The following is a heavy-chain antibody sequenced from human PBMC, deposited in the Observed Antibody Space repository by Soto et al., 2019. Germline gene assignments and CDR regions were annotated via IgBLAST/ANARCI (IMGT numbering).Heavy chain of an antibody. CDR1: GGTFSSYG. CDR3: ARQSSWCTSTSCYSNYGMDV. CDR2: IIPLSGTA. V-gene: IGHV1-69*13. Sequence: SVKVSCKASGGTFSSYGIRWVRQAPGQGLEWMGGIIPLSGTANYAQKFQGRVTITADESTSTAYMELSSLRSEDTAVYYCARQSSWCTSTSCYSNYGMDVWGQGTTVTVSS. J-gene: IGHJ6*02. D-gene: IGHD2-2*01.